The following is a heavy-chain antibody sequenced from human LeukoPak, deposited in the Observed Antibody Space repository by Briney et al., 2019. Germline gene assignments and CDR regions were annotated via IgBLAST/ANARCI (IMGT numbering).Heavy chain of an antibody. Sequence: GGSLRLSCAASGFTFNNFAMTWVRQAPGKGLEWVSAISGSGGSTNYNPSLKSRVTISVDTSKNQFSLKLSSVTAADTAVYYCARSGDSSGYQGSFDYWGQGTLVTVSS. CDR2: ISGSGGST. J-gene: IGHJ4*02. D-gene: IGHD3-22*01. V-gene: IGHV3-23*02. CDR3: ARSGDSSGYQGSFDY. CDR1: GFTFNNFA.